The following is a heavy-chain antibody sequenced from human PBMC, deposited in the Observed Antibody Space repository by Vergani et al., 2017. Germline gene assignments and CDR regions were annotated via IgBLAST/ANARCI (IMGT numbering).Heavy chain of an antibody. D-gene: IGHD6-13*01. J-gene: IGHJ6*02. CDR2: IKQDGSEK. V-gene: IGHV3-7*03. CDR1: GFTFSSYW. Sequence: EVQLVESGGGLVQPGGSLRLSCAASGFTFSSYWMSWVRQAPGKGLEWVANIKQDGSEKYYVDSVKGRFTISRDNAKNSLYLQMNSLRAEDTAVYYCATEQIAAAEGMDVWGQGTTVTVSS. CDR3: ATEQIAAAEGMDV.